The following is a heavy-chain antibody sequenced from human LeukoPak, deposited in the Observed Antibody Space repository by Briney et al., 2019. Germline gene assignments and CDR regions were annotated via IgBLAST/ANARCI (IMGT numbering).Heavy chain of an antibody. J-gene: IGHJ4*02. V-gene: IGHV4-34*01. CDR3: ARGGRYYDILTGYYRSGASTHYFDY. D-gene: IGHD3-9*01. Sequence: SETLSLTCAVYGGSLSGYYWSWIRQPPGKGLEWIGEINHSGSTNYNPSLKSRVTISVDTSKNQFSLKLSSVTAADTAVYYCARGGRYYDILTGYYRSGASTHYFDYWGQGTLVTVSS. CDR2: INHSGST. CDR1: GGSLSGYY.